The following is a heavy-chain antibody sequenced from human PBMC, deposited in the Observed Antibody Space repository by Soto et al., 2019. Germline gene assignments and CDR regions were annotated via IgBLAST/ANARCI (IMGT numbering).Heavy chain of an antibody. Sequence: PSETLSLTCAVHDGSFSGYYWSWIRQPPGKGLEWIGEINHSGSANYNPSLKSRVTISVDTSKNQFSLKLTSVSAADTAVYYCATDRGFIVFGVKGGRGTWGQGTLVTVSS. CDR3: ATDRGFIVFGVKGGRGT. CDR1: DGSFSGYY. J-gene: IGHJ5*02. D-gene: IGHD3-3*01. CDR2: INHSGSA. V-gene: IGHV4-34*01.